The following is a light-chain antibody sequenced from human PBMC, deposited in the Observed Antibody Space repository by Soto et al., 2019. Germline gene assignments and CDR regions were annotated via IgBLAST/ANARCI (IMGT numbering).Light chain of an antibody. CDR2: EGS. Sequence: QSVLTQPASVSGSPGQSITISCTGTSSDVGSYNLVSWYQQHPGKAPKLMIYEGSKRPSGGSSRFSGSKSGNTASLTISGLQAEDEGDYYCCSYAGSSSWVFGGGTKLTVL. J-gene: IGLJ3*02. CDR3: CSYAGSSSWV. V-gene: IGLV2-23*01. CDR1: SSDVGSYNL.